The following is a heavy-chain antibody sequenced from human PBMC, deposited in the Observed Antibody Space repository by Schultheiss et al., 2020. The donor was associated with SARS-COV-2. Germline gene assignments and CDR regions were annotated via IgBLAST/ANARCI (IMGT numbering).Heavy chain of an antibody. V-gene: IGHV3-33*06. CDR3: AKDRVGLDY. CDR1: GFTFSGYG. J-gene: IGHJ4*02. Sequence: GGSLRLSCVASGFTFSGYGMHWVRQAPGKGLEWVAVIWYDGSNKYYADSVKGRFTISRDNSKNTLYLQMNSLRAEDTAVYYCAKDRVGLDYWGQGTLVTVSS. D-gene: IGHD2-15*01. CDR2: IWYDGSNK.